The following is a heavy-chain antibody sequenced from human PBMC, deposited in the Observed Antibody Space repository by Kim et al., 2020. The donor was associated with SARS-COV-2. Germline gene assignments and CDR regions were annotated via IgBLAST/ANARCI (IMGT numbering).Heavy chain of an antibody. CDR3: ARYGTGYYYYYGMDV. J-gene: IGHJ6*02. D-gene: IGHD3-9*01. V-gene: IGHV4-34*01. Sequence: SETLSLTCAVYGGSFSGYYWSWIRQPPGKGLEWIGEINHSGSTNYNPSLKSRVTISVDTSKNQFSLKLSSVTAADTAVYYCARYGTGYYYYYGMDVWGQG. CDR1: GGSFSGYY. CDR2: INHSGST.